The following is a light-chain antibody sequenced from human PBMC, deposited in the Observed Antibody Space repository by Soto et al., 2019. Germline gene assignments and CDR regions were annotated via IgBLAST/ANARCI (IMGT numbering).Light chain of an antibody. V-gene: IGKV3-15*01. J-gene: IGKJ5*01. CDR3: QQYNNWPFS. CDR2: DVS. CDR1: QSVSSN. Sequence: EIVLTKSPATLSLSPGERATLSCRASQSVSSNLAWYQQKPGQSPRLLIYDVSIRATGVPARFSGTGSETDFTLTISGLQSEDSAVYFCQQYNNWPFSFGQGTRLEIK.